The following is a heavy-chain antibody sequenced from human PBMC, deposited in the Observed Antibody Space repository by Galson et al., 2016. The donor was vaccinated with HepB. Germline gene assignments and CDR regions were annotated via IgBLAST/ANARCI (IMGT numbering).Heavy chain of an antibody. J-gene: IGHJ4*02. Sequence: SVKVSCKAPGYTFTTSGISWVRQAPGQGLEWMGWTSTYSGNTKYAQKFQGGLTLTTDSSTTTAYMELRSLRFDDTALYYCARDVQYRFDSWGQGTLVTVSS. D-gene: IGHD2/OR15-2a*01. CDR2: TSTYSGNT. CDR3: ARDVQYRFDS. CDR1: GYTFTTSG. V-gene: IGHV1-18*01.